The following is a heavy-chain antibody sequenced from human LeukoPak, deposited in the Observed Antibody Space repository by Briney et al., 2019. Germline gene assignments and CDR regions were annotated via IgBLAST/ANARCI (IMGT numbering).Heavy chain of an antibody. CDR1: GGSIGSYH. V-gene: IGHV4-59*01. D-gene: IGHD5-12*01. Sequence: SETLSLTCSVSGGSIGSYHWNWIRQPSGKGLEWIGIVFNNGGTKHNPSLKSRVAISVDTSKNQFAPKLSSVTAADTAVYYCVASYGGYVLDYWGQGALVIVSS. J-gene: IGHJ4*02. CDR3: VASYGGYVLDY. CDR2: VFNNGGT.